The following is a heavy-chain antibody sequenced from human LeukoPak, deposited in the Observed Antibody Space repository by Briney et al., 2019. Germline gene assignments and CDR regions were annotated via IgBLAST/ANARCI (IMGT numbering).Heavy chain of an antibody. J-gene: IGHJ1*01. V-gene: IGHV4-34*01. CDR1: GGSFSGYY. D-gene: IGHD4-23*01. CDR3: ARGRGYGGRRRYFQH. CDR2: INHSGST. Sequence: SETLSLTCAVYGGSFSGYYWSWIRQPPGKGLEWIGEINHSGSTNYNPSPKSRVTISVDTSKNQFSLKLSSVTAADTAVYYCARGRGYGGRRRYFQHWGQGTLVTASS.